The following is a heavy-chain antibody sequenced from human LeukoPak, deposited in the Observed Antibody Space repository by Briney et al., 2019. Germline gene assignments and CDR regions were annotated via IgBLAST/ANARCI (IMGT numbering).Heavy chain of an antibody. CDR3: ARSDYGDYIGYWYFDL. CDR1: GFTFSSYE. D-gene: IGHD4-17*01. J-gene: IGHJ2*01. Sequence: GGSLRLSCAASGFTFSSYEMNWVRQAPGKGLEWVSAISGSGGSTYYADSVKGRFTISRDNSKNTLYLQMNSLRAEDTAVYYCARSDYGDYIGYWYFDLWGRGTLVTVSS. V-gene: IGHV3-23*01. CDR2: ISGSGGST.